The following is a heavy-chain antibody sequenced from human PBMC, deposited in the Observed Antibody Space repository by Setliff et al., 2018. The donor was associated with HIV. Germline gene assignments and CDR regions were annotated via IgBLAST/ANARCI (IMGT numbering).Heavy chain of an antibody. D-gene: IGHD6-13*01. CDR1: GFTFDDYG. V-gene: IGHV3-20*04. CDR3: AKVRSSSWYDYLDY. Sequence: PGGSLRLSCAASGFTFDDYGMSWVRQVPGKGLEWVSSINWNGGGTDYADSVKGRFTISRDNAKNSLYLQVNSLRAEDTALYYCAKVRSSSWYDYLDYWGQGTLVTGLL. CDR2: INWNGGGT. J-gene: IGHJ4*02.